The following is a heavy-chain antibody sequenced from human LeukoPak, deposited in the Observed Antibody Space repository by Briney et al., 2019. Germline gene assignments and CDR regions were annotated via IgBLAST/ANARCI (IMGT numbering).Heavy chain of an antibody. CDR2: IYHSGST. J-gene: IGHJ5*02. V-gene: IGHV4-38-2*01. CDR1: GYSIGSGYY. Sequence: SETLSLTCAVSGYSIGSGYYWGWIRQPPGKGLEWIGSIYHSGSTYYNPSLKSRVTISVDTSKNQFSLKLSSVTAADTAVYYCARGVIPYNWFDPWGQGTLVTVSS. CDR3: ARGVIPYNWFDP. D-gene: IGHD3-22*01.